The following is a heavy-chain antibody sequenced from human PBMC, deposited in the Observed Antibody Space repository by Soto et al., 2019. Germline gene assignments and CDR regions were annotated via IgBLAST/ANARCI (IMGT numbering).Heavy chain of an antibody. Sequence: QVQLVQSGAEVKKPGSSVKVSCKASGGTFSSYTISWVRQAPGQGLEWMGRIIPILGIANYAQKFQGRVTITADKSTSTAYMELSSLRSEDTAVYYCVRDGGKIAWDYWGQGTLVTVSS. J-gene: IGHJ4*02. CDR2: IIPILGIA. D-gene: IGHD3-16*01. CDR3: VRDGGKIAWDY. V-gene: IGHV1-69*08. CDR1: GGTFSSYT.